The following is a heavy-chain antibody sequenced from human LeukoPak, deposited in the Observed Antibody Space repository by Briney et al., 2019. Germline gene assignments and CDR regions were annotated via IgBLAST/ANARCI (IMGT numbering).Heavy chain of an antibody. Sequence: SETLSLTCTVSGGSISSSSYYWGWIRQPPGKGLEWIGSIYYSGSTYYNPSLKSRVTISVDTSKNQYSLKLSSVTAADTAVYYCARVVVVAAYYYYMDVWGKGTTVTISS. CDR2: IYYSGST. CDR1: GGSISSSSYY. D-gene: IGHD2-21*01. J-gene: IGHJ6*03. V-gene: IGHV4-39*01. CDR3: ARVVVVAAYYYYMDV.